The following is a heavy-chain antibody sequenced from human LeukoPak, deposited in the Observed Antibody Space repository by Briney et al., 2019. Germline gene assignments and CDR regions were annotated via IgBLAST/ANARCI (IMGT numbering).Heavy chain of an antibody. CDR2: ITGSGGST. CDR1: GFTFSNYA. CDR3: AKWGDYDVLSGYYDPDY. V-gene: IGHV3-23*01. D-gene: IGHD3-9*01. Sequence: PGASLRLSCAASGFTFSNYAMSWVRQPPGKGLEWVSAITGSGGSTYYADSVKGRFTIARDNSKNTLYLQMNSLRAEDTAVYYCAKWGDYDVLSGYYDPDYWGQGTLVTVSS. J-gene: IGHJ4*02.